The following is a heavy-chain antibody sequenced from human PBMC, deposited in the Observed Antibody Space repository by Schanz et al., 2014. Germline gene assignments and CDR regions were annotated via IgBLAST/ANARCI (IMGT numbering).Heavy chain of an antibody. Sequence: QVQLVQSGGEVKTPGASVKVSCKASGYTFTRSGISWVRQAPGQGLEWMGWIGGSDGNTNLSQKVHGRVTMTTDTSTSPVYMELRSLTSDDSAVYYCARDRDQWDGNYLDYWGQGTLVTVSS. J-gene: IGHJ4*02. CDR2: IGGSDGNT. D-gene: IGHD1-26*01. V-gene: IGHV1-18*01. CDR1: GYTFTRSG. CDR3: ARDRDQWDGNYLDY.